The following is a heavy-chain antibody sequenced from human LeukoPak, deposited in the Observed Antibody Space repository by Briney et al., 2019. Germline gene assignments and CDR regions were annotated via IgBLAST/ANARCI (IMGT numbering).Heavy chain of an antibody. D-gene: IGHD6-19*01. V-gene: IGHV1-2*02. J-gene: IGHJ5*02. CDR2: INPNSGGT. CDR1: GYTFTGYY. CDR3: AREVSSGWYIRNCFDP. Sequence: ASVKVSCKASGYTFTGYYMHWVRQAPGQGLEWMGWINPNSGGTNYAQKFQGRVTMTRDTSISTAYMELSRLRSDDTAVYYCAREVSSGWYIRNCFDPWGQGTLVTVSS.